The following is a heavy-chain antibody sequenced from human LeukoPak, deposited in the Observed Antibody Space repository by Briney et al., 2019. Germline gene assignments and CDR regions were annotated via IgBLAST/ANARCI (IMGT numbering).Heavy chain of an antibody. Sequence: ASVKVSCKAAGYTFTGYYMHWVRQAPGQGLEWMGRINPNSGGTNHAQKFQGRVTMTRDTSISTAYMELSRLRSDDTAVYYCARLHQVRYFDYWGQGTLVTVS. CDR1: GYTFTGYY. J-gene: IGHJ4*02. CDR2: INPNSGGT. CDR3: ARLHQVRYFDY. V-gene: IGHV1-2*06.